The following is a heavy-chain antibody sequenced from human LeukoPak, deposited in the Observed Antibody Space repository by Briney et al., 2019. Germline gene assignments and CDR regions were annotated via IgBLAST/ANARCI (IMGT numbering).Heavy chain of an antibody. CDR1: GGSFSGYY. CDR3: ARVCCSSSSCNVSYYYHYYYMDV. CDR2: INHGGST. D-gene: IGHD2-2*01. V-gene: IGHV4-34*01. Sequence: PSETLSLTCAVYGGSFSGYYWSWIRQPPEKGQELIGEINHGGSTHYNPSLKSRVTISVDTSKNQFSLKVTSVTAADTAVYYCARVCCSSSSCNVSYYYHYYYMDVWGKGTTVTVSS. J-gene: IGHJ6*03.